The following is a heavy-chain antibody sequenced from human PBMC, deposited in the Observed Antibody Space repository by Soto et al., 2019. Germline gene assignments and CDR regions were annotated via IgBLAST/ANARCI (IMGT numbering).Heavy chain of an antibody. CDR1: GGSISSYD. CDR3: ARTAKKLLLSWLDP. V-gene: IGHV4-59*08. CDR2: IYYSGST. J-gene: IGHJ5*02. D-gene: IGHD2-2*01. Sequence: QVQLQESGPGLVKPSETLSLTCTVSGGSISSYDWSWIRQPPGKGLEWIGYIYYSGSTNYNPSLMSRVTISVDTSKNQFSLKLSSVTPADTAVYYCARTAKKLLLSWLDPSGQGTLVTVSS.